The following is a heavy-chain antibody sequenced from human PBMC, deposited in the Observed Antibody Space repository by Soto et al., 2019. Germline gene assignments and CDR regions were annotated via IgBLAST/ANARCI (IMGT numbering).Heavy chain of an antibody. CDR2: ISVKNGNA. Sequence: VKVSCKASGYFFTTYGISWVRQAPGQGLEWMGYISVKNGNANYAQKFQGRVTLTTDTSTTTAYMELRSLTSDDTAMYYCARDLATFGPGPNEFWGQGTLVTVSS. CDR1: GYFFTTYG. D-gene: IGHD2-8*01. CDR3: ARDLATFGPGPNEF. V-gene: IGHV1-18*01. J-gene: IGHJ4*02.